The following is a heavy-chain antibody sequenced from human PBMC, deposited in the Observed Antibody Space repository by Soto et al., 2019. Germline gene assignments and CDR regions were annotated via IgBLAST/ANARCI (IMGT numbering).Heavy chain of an antibody. CDR2: ISYDGSNK. J-gene: IGHJ4*02. Sequence: QVQLVESGGGVVQPGRSLRLSCAASGFTFSSYGMHWVRQAPGKGLEWVAVISYDGSNKYYADSVKGRFTISRDNSKNTVYLQMNSLRAEDTAVYYCAKDTYYHDSSGYYVFEYWGQGTLATVSS. CDR3: AKDTYYHDSSGYYVFEY. CDR1: GFTFSSYG. V-gene: IGHV3-30*18. D-gene: IGHD3-22*01.